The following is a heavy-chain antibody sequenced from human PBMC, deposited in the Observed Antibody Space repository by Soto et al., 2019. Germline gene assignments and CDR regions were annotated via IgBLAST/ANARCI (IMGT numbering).Heavy chain of an antibody. CDR3: ARVLDGETDSTPFDP. J-gene: IGHJ5*02. D-gene: IGHD3-22*01. Sequence: SQTLSLTCAISGFSVSSNIAAWNCIRQSPSRGLEWLGRTYYRSKWYNDYAVSVKSRITINPDTSKNQFSLQLNSVTPEDTAVYYCARVLDGETDSTPFDPWGQGTMVTVSS. CDR2: TYYRSKWYN. V-gene: IGHV6-1*01. CDR1: GFSVSSNIAA.